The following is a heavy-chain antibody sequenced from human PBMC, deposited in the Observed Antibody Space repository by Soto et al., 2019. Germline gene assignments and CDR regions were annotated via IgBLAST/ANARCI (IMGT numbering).Heavy chain of an antibody. V-gene: IGHV3-30*03. CDR3: ASLKDFDY. CDR2: ISYDGSNK. Sequence: GGSLRLSCAASGFTFSSYGMHWVRQAPGKGLEWGAVISYDGSNKYYADSVKGRFTISRDNSKNTLYLQMNCLRAEDTAVYYCASLKDFDYWGQGTLVTVSS. CDR1: GFTFSSYG. J-gene: IGHJ4*02.